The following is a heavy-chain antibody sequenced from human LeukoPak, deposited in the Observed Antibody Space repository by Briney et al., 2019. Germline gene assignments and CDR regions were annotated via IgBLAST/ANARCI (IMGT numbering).Heavy chain of an antibody. Sequence: SQTLSLTCTVSGGSISSGGYYWSWLRQHPGTGLEWIGYIYYSGSTYYNPSLKSRVTISVDTSKNQFSLKLSSVTAADTAVYYCAREVADYDSSGYYSSGDWFDPWGQGTLVTVSS. D-gene: IGHD3-22*01. CDR3: AREVADYDSSGYYSSGDWFDP. CDR2: IYYSGST. J-gene: IGHJ5*02. CDR1: GGSISSGGYY. V-gene: IGHV4-31*03.